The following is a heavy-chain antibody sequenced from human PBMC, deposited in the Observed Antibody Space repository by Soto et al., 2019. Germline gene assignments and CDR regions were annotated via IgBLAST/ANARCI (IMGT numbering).Heavy chain of an antibody. Sequence: PPETLSLTCTLSGGSISSGGYYWSWIRQQQGKGLEWIGYIYYSGSTYYNPSLKSRITINPDTSKNQFSLQLNSVTPEDTAVYYCARGQELLWFGELLDFDIWGQGTMVTVSS. CDR1: GGSISSGGYY. CDR3: ARGQELLWFGELLDFDI. V-gene: IGHV4-31*03. CDR2: IYYSGST. J-gene: IGHJ3*02. D-gene: IGHD3-10*01.